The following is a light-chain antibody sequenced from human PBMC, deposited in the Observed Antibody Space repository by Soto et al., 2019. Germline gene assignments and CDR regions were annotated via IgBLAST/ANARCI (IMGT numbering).Light chain of an antibody. V-gene: IGLV1-40*01. CDR2: GNS. CDR3: QSYDSSLSAVV. Sequence: QSVLTQPPSVSGAPGQRVTISCTGSSSNIGAGSDVHWYQQLPGTAPKLLIYGNSTRPSGVPDRFSGSKSGTSASLAITGLQAEDEADYYCQSYDSSLSAVVFGGGTKVTVL. CDR1: SSNIGAGSD. J-gene: IGLJ2*01.